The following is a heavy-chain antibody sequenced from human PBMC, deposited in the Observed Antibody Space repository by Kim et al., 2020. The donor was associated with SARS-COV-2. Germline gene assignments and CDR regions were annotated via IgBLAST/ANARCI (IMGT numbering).Heavy chain of an antibody. V-gene: IGHV1-46*01. CDR3: ARGGSSTFSYSYFES. Sequence: ASVKVSCKASGYTFTSYHMHWVRQAPGQGLEWMAIINPSGGSTSYTYRFQGRVTVTSDTSTSTGYMELSSLRSDDTAVYYCARGGSSTFSYSYFESWGQGTLVSVSS. J-gene: IGHJ4*02. D-gene: IGHD2-15*01. CDR1: GYTFTSYH. CDR2: INPSGGST.